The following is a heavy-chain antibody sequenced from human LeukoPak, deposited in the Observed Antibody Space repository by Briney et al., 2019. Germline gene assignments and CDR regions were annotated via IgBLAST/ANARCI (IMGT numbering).Heavy chain of an antibody. CDR2: IFYSGST. J-gene: IGHJ6*03. CDR3: ARGTYYSDSSGYSYYSYYMDV. Sequence: SETLSLTCTVSGGSISSYYWTWIRQPPGKGLEWIGYIFYSGSTNYNPSLKSRVTISLDTSKNQFSLKLTSVTAADTAVYFCARGTYYSDSSGYSYYSYYMDVWGKGTTVTISS. V-gene: IGHV4-59*01. CDR1: GGSISSYY. D-gene: IGHD3-22*01.